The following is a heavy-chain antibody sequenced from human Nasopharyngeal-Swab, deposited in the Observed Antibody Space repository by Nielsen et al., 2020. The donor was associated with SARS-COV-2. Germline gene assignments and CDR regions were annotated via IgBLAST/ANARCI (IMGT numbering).Heavy chain of an antibody. J-gene: IGHJ4*02. V-gene: IGHV1-18*01. CDR1: GYTFASYG. CDR3: AGRLTGYYPLDY. D-gene: IGHD3-9*01. CDR2: ISAYNGNT. Sequence: ASVKVSCKASGYTFASYGISWVRQAPGQGLEWMGWISAYNGNTNYAQKLQGRVTMTRDTSTSTVYMELSGLRSEDTAVYYCAGRLTGYYPLDYWGQGTLVTVSS.